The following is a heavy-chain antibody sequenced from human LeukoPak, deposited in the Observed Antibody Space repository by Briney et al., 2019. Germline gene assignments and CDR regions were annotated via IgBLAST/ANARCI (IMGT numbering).Heavy chain of an antibody. CDR1: GCSITSYY. J-gene: IGHJ4*02. Sequence: SETLSLTRTVSGCSITSYYWSWIRQPAGKGLEWIGRIHTSGSTNYNPSLKSRVTMSVDTSKNQFPLKLSSVTAADTAVYFCARDRYYYDSSGYSLFDYWGQGTLVTVSS. V-gene: IGHV4-4*07. CDR2: IHTSGST. CDR3: ARDRYYYDSSGYSLFDY. D-gene: IGHD3-22*01.